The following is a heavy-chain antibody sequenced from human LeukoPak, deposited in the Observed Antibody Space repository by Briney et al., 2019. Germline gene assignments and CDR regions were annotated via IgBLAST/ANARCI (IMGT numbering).Heavy chain of an antibody. Sequence: ASVKVSCKASGYTFTSYGISWVRQAPGQGLEWMGIINPSGGSTSYAQKFQGRVTMTRDTSTSTVYMELSSLRSEDTAVYYCARGWFGESSFDYWGQGTLVTVSS. V-gene: IGHV1-46*01. D-gene: IGHD3-10*01. CDR1: GYTFTSYG. J-gene: IGHJ4*02. CDR3: ARGWFGESSFDY. CDR2: INPSGGST.